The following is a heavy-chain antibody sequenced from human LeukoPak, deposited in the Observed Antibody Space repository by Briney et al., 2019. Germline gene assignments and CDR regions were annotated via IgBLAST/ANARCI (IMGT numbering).Heavy chain of an antibody. D-gene: IGHD5-18*01. CDR2: MSYDGFNK. CDR3: AKTKGYSYGYYFDY. CDR1: GFTFSSYA. Sequence: QTGGSLRLSCGASGFTFSSYAMHWVRQSLGKGLEWVAVMSYDGFNKYYADSVKGRFTISRDNSKNTLYLQMNSLRAEDTAVYYCAKTKGYSYGYYFDYWGQGTLVTVSS. J-gene: IGHJ4*02. V-gene: IGHV3-30*18.